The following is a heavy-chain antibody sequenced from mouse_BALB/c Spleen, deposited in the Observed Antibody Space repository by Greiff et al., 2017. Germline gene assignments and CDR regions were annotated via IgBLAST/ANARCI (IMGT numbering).Heavy chain of an antibody. CDR3: APRGYGSSSFAY. V-gene: IGHV1-18*01. CDR2: INPNNGGT. Sequence: VQLQQSGPELVKPGASVKIPCKASGYTFTDYNMDWVKQSHGKSLEWIGDINPNNGGTIYNQKFKGKATLTVDKSSSTAYMELRSLTSEDSAVYYCAPRGYGSSSFAYWGQGTLVTVSA. J-gene: IGHJ3*01. D-gene: IGHD1-1*01. CDR1: GYTFTDYN.